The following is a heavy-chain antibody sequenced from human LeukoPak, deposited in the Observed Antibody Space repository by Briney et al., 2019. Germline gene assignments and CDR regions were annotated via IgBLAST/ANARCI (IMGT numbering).Heavy chain of an antibody. CDR1: DYSISSDYY. CDR2: IYHSGST. J-gene: IGHJ4*02. Sequence: PSETLSLTCTVSDYSISSDYYWGWIRQPPGKGLEWIGSIYHSGSTYYNPSLNSRVTISVDTSKNQFSLKLSPVTAADTAVYYCAKLYDYYGSGSVGYWGQGTLVTVSS. CDR3: AKLYDYYGSGSVGY. D-gene: IGHD3-10*01. V-gene: IGHV4-38-2*02.